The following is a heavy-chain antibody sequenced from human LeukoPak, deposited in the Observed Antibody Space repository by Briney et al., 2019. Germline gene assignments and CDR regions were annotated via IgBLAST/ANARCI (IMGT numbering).Heavy chain of an antibody. CDR3: AKDLGYCSSTRCSVAFDI. Sequence: PGGSLRLSCAASGLTFSNYGIHWVRQAPGKGLEWGTFIRSDGSIKYYADSVKGRFTISRDNYKNTLYLQMNSLRAEDTAVYYCAKDLGYCSSTRCSVAFDIWGQGTMVTVSS. V-gene: IGHV3-30*02. CDR2: IRSDGSIK. CDR1: GLTFSNYG. J-gene: IGHJ3*02. D-gene: IGHD2-2*01.